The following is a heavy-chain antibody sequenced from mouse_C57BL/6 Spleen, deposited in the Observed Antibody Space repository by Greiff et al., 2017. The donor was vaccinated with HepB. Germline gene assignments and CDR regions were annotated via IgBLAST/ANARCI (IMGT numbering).Heavy chain of an antibody. J-gene: IGHJ1*03. V-gene: IGHV1-55*01. D-gene: IGHD1-1*01. CDR1: GYTFTSYW. CDR2: IYPGSGST. Sequence: VQLQQPGAELVKPGASVKMSCKASGYTFTSYWITWVKQRPGQGLEWIGDIYPGSGSTNYNEKFKSKATLTVDTSSSTAYMQLSSLTSEDSAVYYCARGYYGSSRHWYFDVWGTGTTVTVSS. CDR3: ARGYYGSSRHWYFDV.